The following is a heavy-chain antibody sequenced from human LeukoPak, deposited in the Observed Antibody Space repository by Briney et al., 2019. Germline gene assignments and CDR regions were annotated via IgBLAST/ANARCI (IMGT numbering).Heavy chain of an antibody. V-gene: IGHV3-48*03. CDR2: ISSSGSTI. Sequence: PGGSLRLSCAASRFTFSSYEMNWVRQAPGKGLEWVSYISSSGSTIYYADSVKGRFTISRDNAKNSLYLQMNSLRAEDTAVYYCARLLYSSEGYWGQGTLVTVSS. CDR1: RFTFSSYE. CDR3: ARLLYSSEGY. J-gene: IGHJ4*02. D-gene: IGHD6-25*01.